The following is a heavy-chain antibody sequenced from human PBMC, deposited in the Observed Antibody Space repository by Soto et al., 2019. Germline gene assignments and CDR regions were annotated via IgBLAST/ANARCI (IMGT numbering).Heavy chain of an antibody. CDR1: GFTFSDYW. CDR2: IKSDGSST. D-gene: IGHD3-16*01. V-gene: IGHV3-74*01. Sequence: EVQLVESGGGLVQPGGSLRLSCAASGFTFSDYWMHWVRQAPGKGLVWVSRIKSDGSSTSYADSVKGRFTISRDNAKNTLYLKMNSLRAEDTAVYDCARSWGGELVSWGQGTLVTVSS. CDR3: ARSWGGELVS. J-gene: IGHJ4*02.